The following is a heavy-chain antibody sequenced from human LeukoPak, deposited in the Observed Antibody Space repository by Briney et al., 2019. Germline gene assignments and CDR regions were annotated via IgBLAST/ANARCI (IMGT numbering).Heavy chain of an antibody. CDR3: VRRSAYYYYGMDV. CDR2: ISGSGGST. CDR1: GFTFSSYA. J-gene: IGHJ6*02. V-gene: IGHV3-23*01. Sequence: PGGSLRLSCAASGFTFSSYAMSWVRQAPGKGLEWVSAISGSGGSTYYADSVKGRFTISRDNSKNTLYLQMNSLRAGDTAVYYCVRRSAYYYYGMDVWGQGTTVTVSS. D-gene: IGHD3-3*01.